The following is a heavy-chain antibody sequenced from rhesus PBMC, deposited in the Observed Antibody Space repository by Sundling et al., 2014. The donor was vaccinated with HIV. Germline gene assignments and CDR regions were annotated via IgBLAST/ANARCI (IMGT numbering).Heavy chain of an antibody. CDR3: AIGPPYGHYFDH. V-gene: IGHV4S10*01. D-gene: IGHD4-29*01. CDR1: GGSISDNYR. J-gene: IGHJ4*01. Sequence: QVQLQESGPGVVKPSETLSLTCDVSGGSISDNYRWNWIRQPPGKGLEWIGYIDGSGMSTKYNPSLKSRVTISSDTAKNQLSLKLSSVTAADTAVYYCAIGPPYGHYFDHWGQGVLVTVSS. CDR2: IDGSGMST.